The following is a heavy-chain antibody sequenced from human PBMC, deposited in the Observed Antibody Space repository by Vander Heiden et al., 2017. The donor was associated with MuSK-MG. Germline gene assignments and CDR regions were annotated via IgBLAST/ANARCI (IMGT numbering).Heavy chain of an antibody. J-gene: IGHJ4*02. CDR1: GFTFDDYA. Sequence: EVQLVESGGGLVQPGRSLRLSCAASGFTFDDYAMHWVRQVPGKGLEWVSGISWNSGSIGYADSVKGRFTISRDNAKNALYLQMNYLRPEDAALYYCVKDGGHLAGGVCSGGACYSGFDYWGQGSLVSVSS. D-gene: IGHD2-15*01. V-gene: IGHV3-9*01. CDR2: ISWNSGSI. CDR3: VKDGGHLAGGVCSGGACYSGFDY.